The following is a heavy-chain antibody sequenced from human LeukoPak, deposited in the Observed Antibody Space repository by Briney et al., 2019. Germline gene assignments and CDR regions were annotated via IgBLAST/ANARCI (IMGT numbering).Heavy chain of an antibody. Sequence: PSETLSLTCTVSGGSISTGGYYWNWIRQHPGKGLEWIGCIYNRGSTCYNASLKSRITISLDTSKNQFSLKLRSVTAADTAVYYCAALLGDGSIDYWGQGTLVTVSS. CDR1: GGSISTGGYY. D-gene: IGHD2-21*02. V-gene: IGHV4-31*03. CDR2: IYNRGST. CDR3: AALLGDGSIDY. J-gene: IGHJ4*02.